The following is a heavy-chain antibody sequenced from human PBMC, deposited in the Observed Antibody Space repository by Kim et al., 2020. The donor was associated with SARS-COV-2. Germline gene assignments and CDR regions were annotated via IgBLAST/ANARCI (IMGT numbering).Heavy chain of an antibody. CDR3: ARGAYSSGWYYAFNFDY. J-gene: IGHJ4*02. CDR1: GFTFSSYE. Sequence: GGSLRLSCAASGFTFSSYEMNWVRQAPGKGLEWVSYISSSGSTIYYADSVKGRFTISRDNAKNSLYLQMNSLRAEDTAVYYCARGAYSSGWYYAFNFDYWGQGTLVTVSS. CDR2: ISSSGSTI. D-gene: IGHD6-19*01. V-gene: IGHV3-48*03.